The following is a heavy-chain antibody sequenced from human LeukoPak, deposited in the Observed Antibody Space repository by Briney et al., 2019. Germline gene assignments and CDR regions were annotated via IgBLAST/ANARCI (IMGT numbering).Heavy chain of an antibody. CDR2: IKQDGSEK. V-gene: IGHV3-7*01. CDR3: ATLVGPGYFDY. CDR1: GFTFSSYW. Sequence: GGSLRLSCAASGFTFSSYWMSWVRQAPGKGREGVANIKQDGSEKYYVDSVKGRFTISRDNAKNSLYLQMNSLRAEDTAVYYCATLVGPGYFDYWGQGTLVTVSS. J-gene: IGHJ4*02. D-gene: IGHD1-26*01.